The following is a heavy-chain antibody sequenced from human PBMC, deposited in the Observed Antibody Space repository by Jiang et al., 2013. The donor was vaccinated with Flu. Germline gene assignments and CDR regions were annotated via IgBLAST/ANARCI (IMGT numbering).Heavy chain of an antibody. CDR2: IYYSGST. V-gene: IGHV4-39*07. D-gene: IGHD6-19*01. CDR3: ARESYHPIALGDAFDI. CDR1: GGSISSSSYY. J-gene: IGHJ3*02. Sequence: PGLVKPSETLSLTCTVSGGSISSSSYYWGWIRQPPGKGLEWIGSIYYSGSTYYNPSLKSRVTISVDTSKNQFSLKLSSVTAADTAVYYCARESYHPIALGDAFDIWGQGTMVTVSS.